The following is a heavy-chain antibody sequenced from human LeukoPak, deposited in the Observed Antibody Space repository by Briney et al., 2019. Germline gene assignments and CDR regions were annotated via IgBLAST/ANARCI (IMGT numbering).Heavy chain of an antibody. CDR3: ARVGRDYDFWSGYYSY. D-gene: IGHD3-3*01. V-gene: IGHV1-2*02. J-gene: IGHJ4*02. CDR2: INPNSGGT. Sequence: ASVKVSRKASGYTFTGYYMHWVRQAPGQGLEWMGWINPNSGGTNYAQKFQGRVTMTRDTSISTAYMELSRLRSDDTAVYYCARVGRDYDFWSGYYSYWGQGTLVTVSS. CDR1: GYTFTGYY.